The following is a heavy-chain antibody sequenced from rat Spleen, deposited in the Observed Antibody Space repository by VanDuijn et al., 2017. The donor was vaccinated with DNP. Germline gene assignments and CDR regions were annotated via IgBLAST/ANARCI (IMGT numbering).Heavy chain of an antibody. CDR2: INTDGGST. V-gene: IGHV5-7*01. J-gene: IGHJ4*01. CDR1: GFTFSDYN. Sequence: EVQLVESGGGSVQPGRSLKLSCAASGFTFSDYNMAWVRQAPKKGLEWVATINTDGGSTNYRDSVKGRFTISRENAENTVHLQMNSLRSEDAATYYCAREGDYYDGSYVDALDAWGQGTSVTVSS. D-gene: IGHD1-12*02. CDR3: AREGDYYDGSYVDALDA.